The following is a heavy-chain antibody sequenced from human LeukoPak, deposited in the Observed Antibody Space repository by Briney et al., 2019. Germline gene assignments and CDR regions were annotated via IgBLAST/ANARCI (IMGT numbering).Heavy chain of an antibody. CDR1: GGSISSSSYY. J-gene: IGHJ4*02. CDR2: IYYSGST. CDR3: ARRTGYYDGFDY. V-gene: IGHV4-39*07. D-gene: IGHD3/OR15-3a*01. Sequence: SETLSLTCTVSGGSISSSSYYWGWIRQPPGKGLEWIGSIYYSGSTYYNPSLKSRVTISVDTSKNQFSLKLSSVTAADTAVYYCARRTGYYDGFDYWGQGTLVTVSS.